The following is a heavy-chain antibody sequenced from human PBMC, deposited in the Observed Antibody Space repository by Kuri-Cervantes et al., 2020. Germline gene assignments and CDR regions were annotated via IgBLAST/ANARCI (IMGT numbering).Heavy chain of an antibody. CDR3: ARFDSSGWTFDY. Sequence: SETLSLTCTVSGGSISSYYWSWIRQPPGKGLEWIGYIYYSGSTNYNPSLKSRVTISVDTSKNQFSLKLSSVTAADTAVYYCARFDSSGWTFDYWGQGTLVTVSS. CDR2: IYYSGST. CDR1: GGSISSYY. D-gene: IGHD6-19*01. V-gene: IGHV4-59*01. J-gene: IGHJ4*02.